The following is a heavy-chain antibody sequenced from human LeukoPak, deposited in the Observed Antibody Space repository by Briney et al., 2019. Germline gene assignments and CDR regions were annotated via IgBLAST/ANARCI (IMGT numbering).Heavy chain of an antibody. CDR2: IYYSGST. V-gene: IGHV4-39*07. Sequence: SSETLSLTCTVSGGSISSSSYYWGWIRQPPGKGLEWIGSIYYSGSTYYNPSLKSRVTISVDTSKTQFSLKLSSVTAADTAVYYCARDSGELLVWFDPWGQGTLVTVSS. CDR1: GGSISSSSYY. J-gene: IGHJ5*02. D-gene: IGHD1-26*01. CDR3: ARDSGELLVWFDP.